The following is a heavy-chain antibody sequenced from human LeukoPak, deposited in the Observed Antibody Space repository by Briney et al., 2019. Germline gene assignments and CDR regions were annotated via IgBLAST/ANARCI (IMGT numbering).Heavy chain of an antibody. CDR3: ARSEAPLVRGVIMVNWFDP. CDR1: GGSISRHF. Sequence: SETLSLTCTVSGGSISRHFWSWVRQPPGKGLEWVGYISYSGNADYNPSLKSRVTISVDTSKNQFSLKLSSVTAADTAVYHCARSEAPLVRGVIMVNWFDPWGQGTLVTVSS. J-gene: IGHJ5*02. D-gene: IGHD3-10*01. CDR2: ISYSGNA. V-gene: IGHV4-59*11.